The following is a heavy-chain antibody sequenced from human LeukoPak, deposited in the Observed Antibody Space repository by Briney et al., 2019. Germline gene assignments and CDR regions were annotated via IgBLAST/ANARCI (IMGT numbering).Heavy chain of an antibody. CDR1: GFTFSGYW. CDR3: ARDPYSGNYGNYYYYMDV. V-gene: IGHV3-74*01. J-gene: IGHJ6*03. Sequence: GGSLRLSCAASGFTFSGYWMHWVRQSPGKGLVWVSRIKTDGRSTNYADSVKGRLTISRDNAKDSLYLQMNSLGPEDTAVYYCARDPYSGNYGNYYYYMDVWGKGTTVTISS. CDR2: IKTDGRST. D-gene: IGHD1-26*01.